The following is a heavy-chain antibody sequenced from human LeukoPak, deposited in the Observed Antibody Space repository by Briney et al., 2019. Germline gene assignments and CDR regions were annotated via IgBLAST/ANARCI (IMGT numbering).Heavy chain of an antibody. CDR2: IYYSGST. D-gene: IGHD2-15*01. V-gene: IGHV4-59*01. J-gene: IGHJ6*03. CDR3: ARVGLLRIKYYYYYMDV. Sequence: TSETLSLTCTVSGGSISSYYWSWIRQPPGKGLEWIGYIYYSGSTNYDPSLKSRVTISVDTSKNQFSLKLSSVTAADTAVYYCARVGLLRIKYYYYYMDVWGKGTTVTVSS. CDR1: GGSISSYY.